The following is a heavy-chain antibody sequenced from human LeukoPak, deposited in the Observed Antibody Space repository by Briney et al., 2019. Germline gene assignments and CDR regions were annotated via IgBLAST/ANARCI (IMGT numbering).Heavy chain of an antibody. V-gene: IGHV4-59*01. J-gene: IGHJ4*02. CDR2: IYYSGST. D-gene: IGHD3-10*01. CDR3: ARFRDFMKSGTHYIPQYYFDY. CDR1: GGSISSYY. Sequence: SSETLSLTCTVSGGSISSYYWTWIRQPPGKGLEWIGHIYYSGSTNYNPSLKSRVTISVDTSKNQFSLKLSSVTAADTAVYYCARFRDFMKSGTHYIPQYYFDYWGQGTLVTVSS.